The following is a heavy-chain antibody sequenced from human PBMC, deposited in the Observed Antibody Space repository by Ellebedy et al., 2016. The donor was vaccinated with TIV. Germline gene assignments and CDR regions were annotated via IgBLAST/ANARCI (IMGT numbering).Heavy chain of an antibody. D-gene: IGHD3-16*01. V-gene: IGHV4-39*01. CDR1: DDSISTYY. J-gene: IGHJ2*01. CDR3: ARNLLIITFDKWYSDL. Sequence: SETLSLTCTVSDDSISTYYWGWIRQPPGKGLEWIGNIYYNGNTYYNPSLKSRVTISVDTSKNQFSLKLSSVTAADTAVYYCARNLLIITFDKWYSDLWGRGTLVTVSS. CDR2: IYYNGNT.